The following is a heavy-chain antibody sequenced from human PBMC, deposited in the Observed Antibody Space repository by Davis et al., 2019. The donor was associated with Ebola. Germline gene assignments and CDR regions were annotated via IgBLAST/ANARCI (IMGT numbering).Heavy chain of an antibody. J-gene: IGHJ3*02. Sequence: PSETLSLTCTVSGGSISSYYWSWIRQPAGKGLEWIGRIYTSGSTNYNPSLKSRVTMSVDTSKNQFSLKLSSVTAADTAVYYCARTTRKWLRSLDAFDIWGQGTMVTVSS. V-gene: IGHV4-4*07. CDR1: GGSISSYY. CDR2: IYTSGST. D-gene: IGHD5-12*01. CDR3: ARTTRKWLRSLDAFDI.